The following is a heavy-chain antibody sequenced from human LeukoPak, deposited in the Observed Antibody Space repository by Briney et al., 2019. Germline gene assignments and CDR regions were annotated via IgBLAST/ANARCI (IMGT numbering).Heavy chain of an antibody. CDR3: AKDFIVVVPAAMRWFDP. J-gene: IGHJ5*02. D-gene: IGHD2-2*01. CDR2: ISGSGGST. CDR1: GFTFSSYA. Sequence: GGSLRLSCAASGFTFSSYAMSWVRQAPGKGLEWVSAISGSGGSTYYADSVKGRFTISRDNSKNTLYLQMNSLRAEDTAVYYCAKDFIVVVPAAMRWFDPWGQGTLVTVSS. V-gene: IGHV3-23*01.